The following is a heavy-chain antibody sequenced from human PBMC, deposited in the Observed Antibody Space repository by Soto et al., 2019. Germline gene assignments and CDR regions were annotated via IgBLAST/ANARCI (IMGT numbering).Heavy chain of an antibody. CDR3: ARDLALAGNY. CDR2: ISSTSTYT. Sequence: GGSLRLSCAASGFTFRSYAMNWVRQTQEKGLEWVSSISSTSTYTHYADSVKGRFTISRDNANNSLFLQMNSLRAEDTAIYYCARDLALAGNYWGQGALVTVSS. D-gene: IGHD6-19*01. CDR1: GFTFRSYA. J-gene: IGHJ4*02. V-gene: IGHV3-21*01.